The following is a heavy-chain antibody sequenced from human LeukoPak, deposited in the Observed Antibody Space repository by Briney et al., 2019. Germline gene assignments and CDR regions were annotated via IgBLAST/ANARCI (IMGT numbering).Heavy chain of an antibody. CDR1: GSTFSSYA. CDR2: ISYDGSNK. CDR3: ARGGEVKPGIAAAGDY. Sequence: PGGSLRLSCAASGSTFSSYAMHWVRQAPGKGLEWVAVISYDGSNKYYADSVKGRFTISRDNSKNTLYLQLNSLRAEDTAVYYCARGGEVKPGIAAAGDYWGQGTLVTVSS. J-gene: IGHJ4*02. D-gene: IGHD6-13*01. V-gene: IGHV3-30-3*01.